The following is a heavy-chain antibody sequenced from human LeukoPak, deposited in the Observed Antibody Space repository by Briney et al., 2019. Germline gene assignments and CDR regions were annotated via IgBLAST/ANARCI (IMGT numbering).Heavy chain of an antibody. V-gene: IGHV3-48*01. CDR3: ARGGTVTTTAPYYYYYMDV. Sequence: GGSLRLSCAASGFTFSSYSMNWVRQAPGKGLEWVSYISSSSSTIYYADSVKGRFTISRDNAKNSLYLQMNSLRAEDTAVYYCARGGTVTTTAPYYYYYMDVWGKGTTVTVSS. J-gene: IGHJ6*03. CDR2: ISSSSSTI. D-gene: IGHD4-11*01. CDR1: GFTFSSYS.